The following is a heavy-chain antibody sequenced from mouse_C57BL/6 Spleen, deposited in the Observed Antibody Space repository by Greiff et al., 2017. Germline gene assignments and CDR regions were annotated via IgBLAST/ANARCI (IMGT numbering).Heavy chain of an antibody. CDR3: AREGWLLPYAMDY. CDR2: INPNNGGT. D-gene: IGHD2-3*01. Sequence: EVQLQQSGPELVKPGASVKMSCKASGYTFPDYNMHWVKQSHGKSLEWIGYINPNNGGTSYNQKFKGKATLTVNKSSSTAYMELRSLTSEDSAVYYCAREGWLLPYAMDYWGQGTSVTVSS. V-gene: IGHV1-22*01. CDR1: GYTFPDYN. J-gene: IGHJ4*01.